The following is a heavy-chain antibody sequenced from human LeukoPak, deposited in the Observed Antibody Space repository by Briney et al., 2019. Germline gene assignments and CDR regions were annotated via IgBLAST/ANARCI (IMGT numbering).Heavy chain of an antibody. D-gene: IGHD3-3*01. CDR1: GFTFSSYW. V-gene: IGHV3-74*01. CDR2: INSDGSST. Sequence: GGSLRLSCAASGFTFSSYWMHWVRQAPGKGLVWVSRINSDGSSTSYADSVKGRFTISRDNAKNTLYLQMNSLRAEDTAVYYCARAGVNGDYFDYWGQGTLITVSS. CDR3: ARAGVNGDYFDY. J-gene: IGHJ4*02.